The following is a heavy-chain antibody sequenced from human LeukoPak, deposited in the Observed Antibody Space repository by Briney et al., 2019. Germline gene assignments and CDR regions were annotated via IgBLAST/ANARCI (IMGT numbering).Heavy chain of an antibody. J-gene: IGHJ2*01. Sequence: ASVKVSCKASGYTFIGYYMHWVRQALGQGLEWMGWISPTSGGTHYAQKFQGRVTMTRDTSISTAYMELISLRSDDTAVYYCARDSLHCNSTSCYIGNWYFDLWGRGTLVTVSS. CDR1: GYTFIGYY. CDR2: ISPTSGGT. D-gene: IGHD2-2*02. V-gene: IGHV1-2*02. CDR3: ARDSLHCNSTSCYIGNWYFDL.